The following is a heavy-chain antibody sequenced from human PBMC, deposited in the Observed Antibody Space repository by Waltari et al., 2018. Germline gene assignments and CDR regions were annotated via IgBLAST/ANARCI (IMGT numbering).Heavy chain of an antibody. V-gene: IGHV3-21*02. CDR3: AGGYSSYYGMDV. Sequence: EVQLVESGGGLVKPGGSLRLSCAASGFTFNTYTMNWVRQAPGKGREWGSYISSTSSDIYDADSVKGRFTISRDNAKSSLYLQLNSLRAEDTAVYYCAGGYSSYYGMDVWGQGTTVTVSS. CDR1: GFTFNTYT. D-gene: IGHD6-13*01. CDR2: ISSTSSDI. J-gene: IGHJ6*02.